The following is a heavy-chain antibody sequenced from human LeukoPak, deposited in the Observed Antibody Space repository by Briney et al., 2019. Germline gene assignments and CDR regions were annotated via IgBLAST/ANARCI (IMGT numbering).Heavy chain of an antibody. Sequence: GASVKVSCKASGGTFSSYTITWVRQAPGQGLEWMVRTIPILGITNYSDKFQGRLRVTADKSSSTDYMELSSLRSEDTAVYFCARARFLEWTLDSWGQGSLVTVS. CDR3: ARARFLEWTLDS. CDR1: GGTFSSYT. D-gene: IGHD3-3*01. J-gene: IGHJ4*02. V-gene: IGHV1-69*02. CDR2: TIPILGIT.